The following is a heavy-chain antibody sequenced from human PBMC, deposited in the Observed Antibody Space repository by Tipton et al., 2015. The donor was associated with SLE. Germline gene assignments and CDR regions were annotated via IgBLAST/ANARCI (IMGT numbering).Heavy chain of an antibody. CDR1: GFTFTDAW. CDR3: SAWFNY. J-gene: IGHJ4*02. CDR2: IKNDGSET. Sequence: SLRLSCAASGFTFTDAWMSWVRRAPGKGLVWVSHIKNDGSETNYADSVKGRFTISRDNAKNTLYLQMNNLRVEDSGVYYCSAWFNYWGQGTLVTVSA. V-gene: IGHV3-74*01. D-gene: IGHD3-10*01.